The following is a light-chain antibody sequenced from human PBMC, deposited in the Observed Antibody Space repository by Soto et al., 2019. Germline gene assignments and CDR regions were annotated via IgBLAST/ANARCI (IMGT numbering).Light chain of an antibody. CDR2: IND. CDR3: AAWDDSLSTWV. CDR1: SSNIGSNT. V-gene: IGLV1-44*01. J-gene: IGLJ3*02. Sequence: QSVLTQPPSASGTPGRRVTISCSGSSSNIGSNTVNWYQQLPGTAPKLLIFINDQRPSGVPDRFSGSKSGTSASLAISGLHSEDEADYYCAAWDDSLSTWVFGGGTKLTVL.